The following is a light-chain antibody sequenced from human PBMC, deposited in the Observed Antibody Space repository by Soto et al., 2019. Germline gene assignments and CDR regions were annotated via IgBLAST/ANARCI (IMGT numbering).Light chain of an antibody. CDR1: ESVTSK. CDR2: GTS. J-gene: IGKJ3*01. Sequence: EMVLTQSPASLSVSPGERATLTCRASESVTSKLAWYQQRPGQAPRLLIYGTSTRATGVPARFSGSGSGTEFTLTISSLQSEDFAVYYCQQWGTFGPGTKEEIK. CDR3: QQWGT. V-gene: IGKV3-15*01.